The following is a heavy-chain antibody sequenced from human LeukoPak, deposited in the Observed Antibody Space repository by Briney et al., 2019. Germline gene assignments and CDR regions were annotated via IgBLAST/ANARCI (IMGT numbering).Heavy chain of an antibody. CDR2: INHSGST. D-gene: IGHD2-2*01. Sequence: SETLSLTCAVYGGSFSGYYWSWIRQPPGKGVEWVGEINHSGSTNYNPSLKSRVTISVDTSKNQFSLKLSSVTAADTAVYYCARGLPPLYCSSTSCYDPFDYWGQGTLVTVSS. V-gene: IGHV4-34*01. CDR1: GGSFSGYY. CDR3: ARGLPPLYCSSTSCYDPFDY. J-gene: IGHJ4*02.